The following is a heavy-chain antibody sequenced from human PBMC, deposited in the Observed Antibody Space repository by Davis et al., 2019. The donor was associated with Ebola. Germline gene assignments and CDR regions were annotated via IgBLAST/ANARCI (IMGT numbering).Heavy chain of an antibody. Sequence: PGGSLRLSCAASGFTFSSYAMHWVRQAPGKGLEWVAVISYDGSNKYYADSVKGRFTISRDNSKNTLYLQMNSLRAEDTAVYYCAREVGYYDSSGYDTVFDYWGQGTLVTVSS. CDR3: AREVGYYDSSGYDTVFDY. CDR1: GFTFSSYA. D-gene: IGHD3-22*01. J-gene: IGHJ4*02. CDR2: ISYDGSNK. V-gene: IGHV3-30-3*01.